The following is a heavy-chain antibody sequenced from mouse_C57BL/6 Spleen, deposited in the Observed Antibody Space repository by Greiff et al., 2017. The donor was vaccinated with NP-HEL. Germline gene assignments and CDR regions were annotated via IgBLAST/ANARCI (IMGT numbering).Heavy chain of an antibody. CDR2: ISPGGGNT. V-gene: IGHV5-9*01. CDR3: VRVYYGSSSWYAC. J-gene: IGHJ3*01. Sequence: EVLLLQSGGGLVMPGASLKLSCAASGFTFTSYPMYWVRQTPGQGLEWVGAISPGGGNTYYPDRVKGRFTISRDNAKNTLYLQMSRLRAEDTALYYCVRVYYGSSSWYACWGKGTLVTV. D-gene: IGHD1-1*01. CDR1: GFTFTSYP.